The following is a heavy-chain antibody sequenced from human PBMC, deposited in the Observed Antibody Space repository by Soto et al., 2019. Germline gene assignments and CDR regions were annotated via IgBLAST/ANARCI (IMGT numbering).Heavy chain of an antibody. CDR3: SGGGSGWYDPKFGMDV. CDR1: GFTFSSYE. D-gene: IGHD6-19*01. J-gene: IGHJ6*02. CDR2: ISSSGSTI. Sequence: GGSLRLSCAASGFTFSSYEMNWVRQAPGKGLEWVSYISSSGSTIYYADSVKGRFTISRDNAENSLYLQMNSLRAEDTAVYYCSGGGSGWYDPKFGMDVWGQGXTVTVYS. V-gene: IGHV3-48*03.